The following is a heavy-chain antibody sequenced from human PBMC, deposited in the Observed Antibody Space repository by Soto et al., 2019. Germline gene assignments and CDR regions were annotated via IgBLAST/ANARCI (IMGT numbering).Heavy chain of an antibody. J-gene: IGHJ4*02. CDR1: GFSFSSYS. D-gene: IGHD2-15*01. CDR2: ITRNSDII. V-gene: IGHV3-48*01. CDR3: AREREYCSGDKCYETGSAY. Sequence: EAQLVESGGGLIQPGGSLRLSCAASGFSFSSYSMNWVRQAPGKGLEWISYITRNSDIINYADSVKGRFTISRDKAKNSLHLEMHSLRADDTAVYYCAREREYCSGDKCYETGSAYWDQGTLLTVSS.